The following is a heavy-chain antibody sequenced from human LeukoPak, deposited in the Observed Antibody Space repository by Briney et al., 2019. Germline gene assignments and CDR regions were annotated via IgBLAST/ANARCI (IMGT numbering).Heavy chain of an antibody. CDR3: ARDFEYSSGPLGYYYYGMDV. V-gene: IGHV3-21*01. J-gene: IGHJ6*02. CDR2: ISSSSSYI. Sequence: GGSLRLSCAVSGFTFSSYSMNWVRQAPGKGLEWVSSISSSSSYIYYADSVKGRFTISRDNAKNSLYLQMNSLRAEDTAVYYCARDFEYSSGPLGYYYYGMDVWGQGTTVTVSS. D-gene: IGHD6-19*01. CDR1: GFTFSSYS.